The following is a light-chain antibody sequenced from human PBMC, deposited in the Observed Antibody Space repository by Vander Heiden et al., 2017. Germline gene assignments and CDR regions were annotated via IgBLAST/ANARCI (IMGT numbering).Light chain of an antibody. V-gene: IGKV3-20*01. Sequence: EIVLTQSPGTLSLSPGERATLSCRASQTISSSYLAWYQQKSGQAPRLLIYGTSNRAPGIPDRCSGSGSGTDFTLTISRLDPEDFAVYYCQQYVGSPGFGPGTKVDIK. CDR3: QQYVGSPG. CDR1: QTISSSY. CDR2: GTS. J-gene: IGKJ3*01.